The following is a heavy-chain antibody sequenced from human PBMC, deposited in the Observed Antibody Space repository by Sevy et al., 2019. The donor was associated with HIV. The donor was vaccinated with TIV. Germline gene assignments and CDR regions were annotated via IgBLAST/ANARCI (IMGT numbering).Heavy chain of an antibody. J-gene: IGHJ4*02. D-gene: IGHD6-13*01. Sequence: GGSLRLSCAASGFTFSRNGMHWVRQVPGKGLEWVALISYDGDSKNYADSVKRRFTISRDNSKNTVYPHMNSLRSEDTAVYYCAKESVSWYLDFWGQGTLVTVSS. CDR2: ISYDGDSK. CDR3: AKESVSWYLDF. V-gene: IGHV3-30*18. CDR1: GFTFSRNG.